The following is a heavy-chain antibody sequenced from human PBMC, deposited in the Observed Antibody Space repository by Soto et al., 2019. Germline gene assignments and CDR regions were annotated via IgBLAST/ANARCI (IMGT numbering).Heavy chain of an antibody. V-gene: IGHV3-66*01. CDR1: GFTVSTKY. CDR2: IYSGGST. J-gene: IGHJ4*02. Sequence: EVQLVESGGGLVQPGGSLRLSCAASGFTVSTKYMSWVRQAPGKGLEWVSVIYSGGSTFYADSVRGRFTISRDNSKNTVNLQMNSRRAEDTAVYYCARDPWGADYWGQGTLVTVSS. CDR3: ARDPWGADY. D-gene: IGHD3-16*01.